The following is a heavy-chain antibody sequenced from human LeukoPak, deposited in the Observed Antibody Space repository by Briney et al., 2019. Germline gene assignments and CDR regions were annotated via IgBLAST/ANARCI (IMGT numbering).Heavy chain of an antibody. V-gene: IGHV3-21*01. J-gene: IGHJ4*02. D-gene: IGHD6-19*01. Sequence: PGGSLRLSCAASGFTFSSYSMNWVRQAPGKGPEWVSSISSSSSYIYYADSVEGRFTISRDNAKNSLYLQMNSLRAEDTAVYYCASPVAGTSLTGYWGQGTLVTVSS. CDR3: ASPVAGTSLTGY. CDR2: ISSSSSYI. CDR1: GFTFSSYS.